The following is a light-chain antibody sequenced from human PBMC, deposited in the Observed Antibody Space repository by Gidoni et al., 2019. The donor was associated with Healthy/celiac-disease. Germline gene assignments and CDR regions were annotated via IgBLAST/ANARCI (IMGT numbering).Light chain of an antibody. CDR3: SSHTSSSTLVV. Sequence: QSALTQPASVSGSPGQSITISCTGTSSDVGGYNYVSWYQQPPGKAPKLMIYDVSNRPSGVSKRFSGSKSGNTASLTISGLQAEDEADYYCSSHTSSSTLVVFGGGTKLTVL. CDR1: SSDVGGYNY. J-gene: IGLJ2*01. CDR2: DVS. V-gene: IGLV2-14*03.